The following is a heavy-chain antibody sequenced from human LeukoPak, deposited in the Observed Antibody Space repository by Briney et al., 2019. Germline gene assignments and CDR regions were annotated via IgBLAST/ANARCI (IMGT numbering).Heavy chain of an antibody. J-gene: IGHJ3*01. CDR1: GFTFSSYA. CDR3: ARVVA. CDR2: ISYDGSNK. V-gene: IGHV3-30-3*01. Sequence: GGSLRLSCAASGFTFSSYAMHWVRQAPGKGLEWVAVISYDGSNKYYADSVKSRFTISRDNSKNTLYLQMNSLRAEDTAVYYCARVVAWGQGTMVTVSS.